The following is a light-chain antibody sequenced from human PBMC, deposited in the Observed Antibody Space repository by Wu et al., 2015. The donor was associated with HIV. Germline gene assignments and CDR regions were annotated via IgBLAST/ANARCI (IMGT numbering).Light chain of an antibody. CDR1: QGISSA. CDR2: DAS. Sequence: DRVTITXRASQGISSALAWYQQKPGEXPKFLIYDASSLRSGVPSRFSGSGSGTEFTLILSNLQPEDVATYYCQQYDNIPLTFGGGTKVEIK. V-gene: IGKV1D-13*01. CDR3: QQYDNIPLT. J-gene: IGKJ4*01.